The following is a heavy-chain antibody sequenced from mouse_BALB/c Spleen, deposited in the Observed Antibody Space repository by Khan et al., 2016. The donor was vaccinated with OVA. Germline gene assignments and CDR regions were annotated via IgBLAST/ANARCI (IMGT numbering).Heavy chain of an antibody. CDR3: ARPPTTATWFAY. D-gene: IGHD1-2*01. Sequence: EVQLKQSGPELVKPGASVKVSCKASGYAFTSYNMYWVKQSHGKSLEWIGYIDPYNGGTSYNQTFKGKATLTVDKSSSTAYMHLNSLTSEDSAVYYCARPPTTATWFAYWGQGTLVTVSA. CDR2: IDPYNGGT. V-gene: IGHV1S135*01. CDR1: GYAFTSYN. J-gene: IGHJ3*01.